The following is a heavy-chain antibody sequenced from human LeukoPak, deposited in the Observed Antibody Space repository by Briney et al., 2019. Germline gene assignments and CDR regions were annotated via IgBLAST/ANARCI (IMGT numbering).Heavy chain of an antibody. CDR2: IYSDGNT. J-gene: IGHJ4*02. Sequence: GGSLRLSCAASGFTVNSNFMSWVRQAPGKGLEWVSLIYSDGNTYYADSVKGRFTISRDNSKNTLWLQMTSLRAEDTAVYYCARDFSPADGKAFDYWGQGTLVTVSS. V-gene: IGHV3-66*01. CDR3: ARDFSPADGKAFDY. CDR1: GFTVNSNF. D-gene: IGHD1-14*01.